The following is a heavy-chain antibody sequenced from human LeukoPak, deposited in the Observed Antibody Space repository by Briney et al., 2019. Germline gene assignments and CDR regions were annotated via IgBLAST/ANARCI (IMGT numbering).Heavy chain of an antibody. D-gene: IGHD1-26*01. V-gene: IGHV3-43*02. Sequence: PGGSLRLSCAASGFIFDNYAMHWVRQAPGKGPEWLSLIRGDENTKYYTDSVKGRFTISRDNSKSSLYLHMNSLRTEDTALYYCAKDIGTGWDLDYWGRGTLVTVSS. CDR3: AKDIGTGWDLDY. CDR1: GFIFDNYA. CDR2: IRGDENTK. J-gene: IGHJ4*02.